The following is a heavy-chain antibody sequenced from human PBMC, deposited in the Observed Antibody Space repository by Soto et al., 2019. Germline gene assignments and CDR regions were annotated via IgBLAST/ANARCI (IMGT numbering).Heavy chain of an antibody. CDR2: IYPGDSDT. CDR1: GYSFTSYW. Sequence: SLKISCKGSGYSFTSYWIGWVRQMPGKGLEWMGIIYPGDSDTRYSPSFQGQVTISTDKSISTAYLQWSSLKASDTAMYYCARPYSGSPHDYYYGMDVWGQGTTVTVSS. CDR3: ARPYSGSPHDYYYGMDV. V-gene: IGHV5-51*01. J-gene: IGHJ6*02. D-gene: IGHD1-26*01.